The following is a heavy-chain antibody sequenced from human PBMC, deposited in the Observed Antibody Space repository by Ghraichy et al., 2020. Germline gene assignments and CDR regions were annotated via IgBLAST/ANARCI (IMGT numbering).Heavy chain of an antibody. CDR2: INHSGST. D-gene: IGHD1-26*01. Sequence: SETLSLTCAVYGGSFTAYSWIWIRQPPGKGLEWIGEINHSGSTNYNPSLKSRVTISEDTSNNQFSLKLRSVTAADTAVYYWATSARWEQLPAIFDYWGQGTLVTVSS. J-gene: IGHJ4*02. CDR1: GGSFTAYS. CDR3: ATSARWEQLPAIFDY. V-gene: IGHV4-34*01.